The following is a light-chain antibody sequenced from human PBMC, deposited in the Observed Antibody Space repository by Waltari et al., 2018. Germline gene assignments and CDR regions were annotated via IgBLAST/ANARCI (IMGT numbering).Light chain of an antibody. J-gene: IGKJ2*03. V-gene: IGKV1-5*03. Sequence: DIQMTQSPSTLSASVGYRVTIPCRDSQSIGDLMAWYQQEPGKAPKLLIYRASTLQSGVPSRFSGSGSGTEFTLTISSLQPDDFGSYYCQYYYLYSRGFGQGTKVEIK. CDR1: QSIGDL. CDR3: QYYYLYSRG. CDR2: RAS.